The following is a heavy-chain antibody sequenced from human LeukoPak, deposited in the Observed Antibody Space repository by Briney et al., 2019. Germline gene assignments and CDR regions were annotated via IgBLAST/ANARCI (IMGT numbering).Heavy chain of an antibody. Sequence: PGRSLRLSCTASGFTFGDYAMSWFLQAPGKGLEWVGVIRSKAYGGTTEYAASVKGRFTISRDDSKSIAYLQMNSLKTEDTAVYYCTRPKVAATPGWFDPWGQGTLVNVSS. D-gene: IGHD2-15*01. CDR2: IRSKAYGGTT. J-gene: IGHJ5*02. CDR3: TRPKVAATPGWFDP. CDR1: GFTFGDYA. V-gene: IGHV3-49*03.